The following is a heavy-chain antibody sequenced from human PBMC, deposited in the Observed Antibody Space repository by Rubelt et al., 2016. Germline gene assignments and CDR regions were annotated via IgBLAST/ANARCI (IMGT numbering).Heavy chain of an antibody. V-gene: IGHV1-2*02. Sequence: QVQLVQSGAEVKKPGASVKVSCTASGSTFTGYYMHWVRQAPGQGFGWLGWLNPNSGGTNYAQNLHGRVTMTRDTAVCTAYMELSRLTSDVTALDYCARGNSGYDYGLDYWGQGTLVTVSS. CDR3: ARGNSGYDYGLDY. CDR1: GSTFTGYY. CDR2: LNPNSGGT. J-gene: IGHJ4*02. D-gene: IGHD5-12*01.